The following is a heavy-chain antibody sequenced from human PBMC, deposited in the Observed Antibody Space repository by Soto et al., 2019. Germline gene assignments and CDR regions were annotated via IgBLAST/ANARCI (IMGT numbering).Heavy chain of an antibody. CDR2: IYYSGST. D-gene: IGHD6-13*01. Sequence: QLQLQESGPGLVKPSETLSLTCTVSGGSISSSSYYWGWIRQPPGKGLEWIGSIYYSGSTYYNPSLKSRVTISVDTSKNQFSLKLSSVTAADTAVYYCASPLLDSSSWFFDYWGQGTLVTVSS. CDR1: GGSISSSSYY. V-gene: IGHV4-39*01. J-gene: IGHJ4*02. CDR3: ASPLLDSSSWFFDY.